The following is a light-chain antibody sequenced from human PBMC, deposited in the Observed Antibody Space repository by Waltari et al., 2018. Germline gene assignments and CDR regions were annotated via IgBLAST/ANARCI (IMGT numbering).Light chain of an antibody. CDR1: QRVSSSY. V-gene: IGKV3-20*01. CDR3: QQYGSSPPYT. Sequence: EIVLTQSPGTLSLSPGERATLSCRASQRVSSSYLAWYQQKPGQAPRLLIYGASSRATGIPDRFSGSGSGTDFTRTISRLEPEDFAVYYCQQYGSSPPYTVGQGTKLEIK. J-gene: IGKJ2*01. CDR2: GAS.